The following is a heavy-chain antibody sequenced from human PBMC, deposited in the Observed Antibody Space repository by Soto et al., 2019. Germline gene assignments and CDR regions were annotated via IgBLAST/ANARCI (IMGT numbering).Heavy chain of an antibody. CDR2: ISGSGST. J-gene: IGHJ4*02. CDR1: GGSVSSGYNY. V-gene: IGHV4-30-4*01. Sequence: SETLSLTCTVSGGSVSSGYNYWSWIRQSPGKGLEWIGYISGSGSTGYNPSLKNRLTMSVDRSKNQSTLRLTSVTAADTAVYFCATESGSTYGYFDYWGQGTQVTVSS. D-gene: IGHD5-18*01. CDR3: ATESGSTYGYFDY.